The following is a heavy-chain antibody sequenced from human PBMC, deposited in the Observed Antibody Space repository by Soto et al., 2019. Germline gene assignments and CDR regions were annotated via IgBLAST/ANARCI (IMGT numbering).Heavy chain of an antibody. CDR3: ARVRFPSIAARPRYYYYMDV. J-gene: IGHJ6*03. D-gene: IGHD6-6*01. Sequence: SETLSLTCAVYGGSFSGYYWSWIRQPPGKGLEWIGEINHSGSTNYNPSLKSRVTISVDTSKNQFSLKLSSVTAADTAVYYCARVRFPSIAARPRYYYYMDVWGKGTTVTVSS. CDR2: INHSGST. V-gene: IGHV4-34*01. CDR1: GGSFSGYY.